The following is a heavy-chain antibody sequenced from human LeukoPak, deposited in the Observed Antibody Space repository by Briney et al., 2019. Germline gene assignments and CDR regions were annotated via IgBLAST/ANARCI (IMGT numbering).Heavy chain of an antibody. J-gene: IGHJ6*02. V-gene: IGHV1-46*01. CDR2: INPSGGDT. D-gene: IGHD2-2*01. CDR3: ARGCRVVPGVHNVGMTSYYNGMDV. CDR1: GYTFTSYY. Sequence: GASAKVSCKPSGYTFTSYYMHWVRQAPGQGLEWMGIINPSGGDTSYAQKFQGRVTTTRDPSTSTVYMEVVSLRPEDTAVYYCARGCRVVPGVHNVGMTSYYNGMDVWGQGTTVTVSS.